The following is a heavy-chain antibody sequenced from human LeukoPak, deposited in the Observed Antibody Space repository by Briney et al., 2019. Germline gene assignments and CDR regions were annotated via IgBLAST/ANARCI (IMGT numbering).Heavy chain of an antibody. CDR2: ISSGSSNI. Sequence: PGGSLRLSCAASGFTFSGYSMIWVRQAPGKGLEWVSSISSGSSNIYYADSVKGRFTISRDNARNSLFLQMSSLRGEDTAVYYCARDSGSVRYFDYWGQGTLVTVSS. CDR3: ARDSGSVRYFDY. CDR1: GFTFSGYS. D-gene: IGHD6-19*01. V-gene: IGHV3-21*01. J-gene: IGHJ4*02.